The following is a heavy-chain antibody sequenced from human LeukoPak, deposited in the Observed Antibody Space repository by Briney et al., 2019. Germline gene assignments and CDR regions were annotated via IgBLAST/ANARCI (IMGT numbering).Heavy chain of an antibody. V-gene: IGHV4-59*01. CDR2: IYYSGST. CDR3: ARDPRYGDYYGMDV. J-gene: IGHJ6*02. D-gene: IGHD4-17*01. Sequence: LETLSLTCTVSGGSISSYYWSWIRQPPGKGLEWIGYIYYSGSTNYNPSLKSRVTISVDTSKNQFSLKLSSVTAADTAVYYCARDPRYGDYYGMDVWGQGTTVTVSS. CDR1: GGSISSYY.